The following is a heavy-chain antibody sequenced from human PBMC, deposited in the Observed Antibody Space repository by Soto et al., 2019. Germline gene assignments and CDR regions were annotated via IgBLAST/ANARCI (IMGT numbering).Heavy chain of an antibody. CDR1: GFTFSAYG. J-gene: IGHJ3*01. V-gene: IGHV3-30*18. CDR3: VKEGHSDGYGAAFEV. CDR2: ASRGGATK. Sequence: QVQLVESGGGVVQPGRSLRLSCAASGFTFSAYGMHWVRQAPGKGLEWVAVASRGGATKYYADSVKGRFTISRDNSKNTLDLQLNSLRPEDTAVYYCVKEGHSDGYGAAFEVWGQGTMVTVSS. D-gene: IGHD5-18*01.